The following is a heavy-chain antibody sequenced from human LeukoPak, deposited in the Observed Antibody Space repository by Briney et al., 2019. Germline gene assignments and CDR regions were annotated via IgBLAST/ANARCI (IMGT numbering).Heavy chain of an antibody. Sequence: GESLKFSCKGSGYSFTSYWIGWVCQMPGKGLEWMGIIYPGDSDTRYSPSFQGQVTISADKSISTAYLQWSSLKASDTAMYYCAVQVDTAMVPVWGQGTLVTVSS. CDR1: GYSFTSYW. CDR3: AVQVDTAMVPV. V-gene: IGHV5-51*01. CDR2: IYPGDSDT. D-gene: IGHD5-18*01. J-gene: IGHJ4*02.